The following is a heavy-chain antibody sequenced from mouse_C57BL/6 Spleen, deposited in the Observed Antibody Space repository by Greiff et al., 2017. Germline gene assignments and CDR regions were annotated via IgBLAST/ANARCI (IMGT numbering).Heavy chain of an antibody. V-gene: IGHV1-72*01. J-gene: IGHJ1*03. CDR2: IDPNSGGT. D-gene: IGHD1-1*01. CDR1: GYTFTSYW. CDR3: ARRGVITTVVARYFDV. Sequence: QVQLQQPGAELVKPGASVKLSCKASGYTFTSYWMHWVKQRPGRGLEWIGRIDPNSGGTKYNEKFKSKATLTVAKPSSTAYMQLSSLPSEESAVYYCARRGVITTVVARYFDVWGTGTTVTVSS.